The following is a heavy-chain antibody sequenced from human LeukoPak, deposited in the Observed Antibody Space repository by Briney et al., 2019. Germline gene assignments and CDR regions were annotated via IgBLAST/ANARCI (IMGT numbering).Heavy chain of an antibody. V-gene: IGHV4-4*07. CDR1: DDSISTFY. D-gene: IGHD6-13*01. CDR2: IYTSGST. CDR3: ARDPFRAAAPYFDY. Sequence: PSETLSLTCTVSDDSISTFYWSWIRQPPGKGLEWIGRIYTSGSTNYNPSLKSRVTISVDKSKNQFSLKLSSVTAADTAVYYCARDPFRAAAPYFDYWGQGTLVTVSS. J-gene: IGHJ4*02.